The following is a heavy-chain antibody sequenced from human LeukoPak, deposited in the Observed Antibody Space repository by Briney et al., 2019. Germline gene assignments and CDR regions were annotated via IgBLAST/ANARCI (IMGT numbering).Heavy chain of an antibody. J-gene: IGHJ5*02. V-gene: IGHV1-18*01. Sequence: VKVSCKASGYTFTSYGISWVRQAPGQGLEWMGWISAYNGNTNYAQKLQGRVTMTTDTSTSTAYMELRSLRSDDTAVYYCARVNGYCSGGTYGSCNWFGPWGQGTLVTVSS. CDR1: GYTFTSYG. D-gene: IGHD2-15*01. CDR2: ISAYNGNT. CDR3: ARVNGYCSGGTYGSCNWFGP.